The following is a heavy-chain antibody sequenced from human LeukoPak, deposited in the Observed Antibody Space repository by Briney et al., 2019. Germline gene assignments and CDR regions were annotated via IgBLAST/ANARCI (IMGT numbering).Heavy chain of an antibody. CDR1: GGSIGSYY. CDR2: IYYSGST. V-gene: IGHV4-59*01. CDR3: ARAGYSGYDLGEFDY. J-gene: IGHJ4*02. Sequence: PSETLSLTCTVSGGSIGSYYWSWIRQPPGKGLEWIGYIYYSGSTNYNPSLKSRVTISVDTSKNQFSLKLSSVTAADTAVYYCARAGYSGYDLGEFDYWGQGTLVTVSS. D-gene: IGHD5-12*01.